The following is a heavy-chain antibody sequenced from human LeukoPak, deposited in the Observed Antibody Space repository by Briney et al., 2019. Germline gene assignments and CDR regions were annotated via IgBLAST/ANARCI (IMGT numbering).Heavy chain of an antibody. V-gene: IGHV4-39*07. CDR1: GGSITSSSYY. D-gene: IGHD5-18*01. J-gene: IGHJ5*02. Sequence: PSETLSLTCTVSGGSITSSSYYWGWIRQPPGKGLEWIGSIYYSGSTYYNPSLKSRVTISVDTSKNQFSLKLSSVTAADTAVYYCARAIAGSGYSYGYQTNWFDPWGQGTLVTVSS. CDR2: IYYSGST. CDR3: ARAIAGSGYSYGYQTNWFDP.